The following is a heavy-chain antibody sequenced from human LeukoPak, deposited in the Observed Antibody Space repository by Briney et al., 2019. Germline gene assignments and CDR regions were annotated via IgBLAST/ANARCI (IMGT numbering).Heavy chain of an antibody. D-gene: IGHD1-26*01. J-gene: IGHJ3*02. CDR1: GGSISSGDYY. CDR3: ARGDKWERAFDI. V-gene: IGHV4-30-4*08. CDR2: IYYSGST. Sequence: PSETLSLTCTVSGGSISSGDYYWSWIRQPPGKGLEWIGYIYYSGSTYYNPSLKSRVTISVDTSKNQFSLKLSSVTAADTAVYYCARGDKWERAFDIWGQGTMVTVSS.